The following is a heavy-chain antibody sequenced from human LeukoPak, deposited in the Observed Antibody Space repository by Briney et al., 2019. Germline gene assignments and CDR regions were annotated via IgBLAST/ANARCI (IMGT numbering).Heavy chain of an antibody. CDR2: IKQDGSEK. CDR1: GFTFSSYW. V-gene: IGHV3-7*01. CDR3: ARTPTTYYYESSGQP. D-gene: IGHD3-22*01. J-gene: IGHJ5*02. Sequence: GGSLRLSCAASGFTFSSYWMSWVRQAPGKGLEWVANIKQDGSEKYYVDSVKGRFTISRDNAKNSLYLQMNSLRAEDTAVYYCARTPTTYYYESSGQPWGQGTLVTVSS.